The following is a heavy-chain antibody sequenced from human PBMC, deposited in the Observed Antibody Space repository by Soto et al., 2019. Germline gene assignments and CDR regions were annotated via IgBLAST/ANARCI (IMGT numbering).Heavy chain of an antibody. CDR3: TRRYNWNDNYFDP. J-gene: IGHJ5*02. D-gene: IGHD1-20*01. CDR2: SYYSGTT. Sequence: SDTLSLTCTVSGASISVHSYYWTWIRQPPGKGLEWIGSSYYSGTTYFNPSLKSRATISVDTSKNQFSLRLTSVTAADTAIYFCTRRYNWNDNYFDPRGPGALVTVSS. V-gene: IGHV4-39*01. CDR1: GASISVHSYY.